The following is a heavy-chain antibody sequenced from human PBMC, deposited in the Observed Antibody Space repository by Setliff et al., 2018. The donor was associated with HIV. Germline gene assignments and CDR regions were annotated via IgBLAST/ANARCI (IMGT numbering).Heavy chain of an antibody. V-gene: IGHV1-69-2*01. CDR1: GYRFTNHN. CDR2: VDPANGKT. J-gene: IGHJ4*02. CDR3: ARVPILRYASPVDM. Sequence: ASVKVSCKASGYRFTNHNIHWVQQAPGKGLHWMGRVDPANGKTIYAEKFQGRVSIIADTSIDTAYMELNSLRSEDTAVYYCARVPILRYASPVDMWGQGTLVTVSS. D-gene: IGHD3-9*01.